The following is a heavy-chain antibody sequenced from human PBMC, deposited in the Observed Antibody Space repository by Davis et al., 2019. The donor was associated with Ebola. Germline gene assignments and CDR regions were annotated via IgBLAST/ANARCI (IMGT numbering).Heavy chain of an antibody. J-gene: IGHJ4*02. CDR3: ARRNYYGSVFDY. D-gene: IGHD3-10*01. CDR1: GGSISSGGYY. V-gene: IGHV4-31*03. CDR2: IYYSGST. Sequence: PSETLSLTCTVSGGSISSGGYYWSWIRQHPGKGLEWIGYIYYSGSTYYNPSLKSRVTISVDTSKNQFSLKLSSVTAADTAVYYCARRNYYGSVFDYWGQGTLVTVSS.